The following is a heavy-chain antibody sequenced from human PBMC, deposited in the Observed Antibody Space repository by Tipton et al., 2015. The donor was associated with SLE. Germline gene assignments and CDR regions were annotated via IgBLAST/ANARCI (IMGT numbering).Heavy chain of an antibody. CDR1: GGSISTNNW. V-gene: IGHV4-4*02. CDR3: ARKSDYYDGSSYAFDY. D-gene: IGHD3-22*01. CDR2: ILHSGIT. Sequence: SLRLSCAVSGGSISTNNWWSWVRQPPGKGPEWLGEILHSGITNDNPSLKGRVSILIDKSKNQFSLTLSSVMAADTAVYYCARKSDYYDGSSYAFDYWGQGTLVTVSS. J-gene: IGHJ4*02.